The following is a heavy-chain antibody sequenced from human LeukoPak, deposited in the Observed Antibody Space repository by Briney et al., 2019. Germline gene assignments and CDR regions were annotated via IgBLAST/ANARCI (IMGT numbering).Heavy chain of an antibody. CDR3: PRGGPEQQLVQVTWFDP. D-gene: IGHD6-13*01. CDR2: ISPNSGGT. Sequence: ASVKVSCKASGYTFTGYDMHWVRQAPGQGLEWMGWISPNSGGTNYAQKFQGRVTMTRDTSISTAYMELRRRRSDDTAVYYSPRGGPEQQLVQVTWFDPWGQGTLVTASS. V-gene: IGHV1-2*02. J-gene: IGHJ5*02. CDR1: GYTFTGYD.